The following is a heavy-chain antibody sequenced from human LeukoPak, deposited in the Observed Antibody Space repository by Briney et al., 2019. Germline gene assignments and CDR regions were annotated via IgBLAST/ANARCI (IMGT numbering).Heavy chain of an antibody. CDR1: GFTFSSYS. CDR3: ASFHYYGSGAYYLSY. Sequence: GGSLRLSCAASGFTFSSYSMNWVRQAPGEGLEWVASISTSSSYKYYADSVKGRFTISRDNAKNSLYLQMSSLRAEDTAVYFCASFHYYGSGAYYLSYWGQGTLVTVSS. CDR2: ISTSSSYK. V-gene: IGHV3-21*04. D-gene: IGHD3-10*01. J-gene: IGHJ4*02.